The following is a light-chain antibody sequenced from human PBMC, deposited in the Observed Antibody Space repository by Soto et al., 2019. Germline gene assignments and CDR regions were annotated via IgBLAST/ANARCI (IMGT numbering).Light chain of an antibody. CDR1: QSISSW. Sequence: DIQMTQSPSTLSASVGDRVTITCRANQSISSWLAWYQQKPGKAPNLLIYEASSLQSGVPSRFSGSGSGAEFTLTISSLQPDDFATYDCQQYNSSPLTFGGGTKVEIK. CDR2: EAS. J-gene: IGKJ4*01. V-gene: IGKV1-5*01. CDR3: QQYNSSPLT.